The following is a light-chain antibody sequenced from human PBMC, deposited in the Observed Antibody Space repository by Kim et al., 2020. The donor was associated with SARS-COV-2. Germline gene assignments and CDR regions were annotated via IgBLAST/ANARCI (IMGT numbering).Light chain of an antibody. CDR1: QSISSH. V-gene: IGKV1-39*01. J-gene: IGKJ3*01. CDR3: QQSYITPFT. Sequence: DIQMTQSPSSLSASVGDRVTITCRTTQSISSHLNWYQQKPGRAPKLLISAASTLQGGVPSRFSGRGSETDFTLTISSLQPDDFATYFCQQSYITPFTFGPGTKWISN. CDR2: AAS.